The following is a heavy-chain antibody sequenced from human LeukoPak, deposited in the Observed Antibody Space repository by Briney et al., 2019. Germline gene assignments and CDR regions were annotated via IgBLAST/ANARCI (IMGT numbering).Heavy chain of an antibody. CDR1: GGSFSGYY. V-gene: IGHV4-34*01. CDR2: INHSGST. Sequence: SETLSLTCAVYGGSFSGYYWSWIRQPPGKGLEWIGEINHSGSTNYNPSLKSRVTISVDTSKNQFSLKLSSVTAADTAVYYCARGLDNYGYKFDYWGQGTLVTVSS. D-gene: IGHD5-18*01. CDR3: ARGLDNYGYKFDY. J-gene: IGHJ4*02.